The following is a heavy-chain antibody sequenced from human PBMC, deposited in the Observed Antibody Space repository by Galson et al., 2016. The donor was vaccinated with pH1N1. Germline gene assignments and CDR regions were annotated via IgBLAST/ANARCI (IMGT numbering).Heavy chain of an antibody. D-gene: IGHD1-26*01. CDR1: GFTFSGSA. CDR3: TRPNSGSYEEFWFDY. CDR2: IRSKADSYAT. Sequence: SLRLSCAASGFTFSGSAMHWVRQASGKGLEWVGRIRSKADSYATAYAASVEGRFTISRDDSKNTAYLQMNSLKTEDTAVYYCTRPNSGSYEEFWFDYWGQGTLVTVSS. V-gene: IGHV3-73*01. J-gene: IGHJ5*01.